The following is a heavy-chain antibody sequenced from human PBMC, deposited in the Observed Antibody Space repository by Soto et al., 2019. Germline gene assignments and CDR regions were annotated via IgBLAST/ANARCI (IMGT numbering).Heavy chain of an antibody. D-gene: IGHD6-19*01. CDR2: VYYTGST. CDR3: ARSVAVPGARIDY. CDR1: GGSISGSY. Sequence: PSETLSLTCSVSGGSISGSYWSWIRQPPGKGLEWLGYVYYTGSTNYSPSLRSRVSISVDTSKNEFSLRLSSVTAADTAVYFCARSVAVPGARIDYWGQGTQVTVSS. V-gene: IGHV4-59*01. J-gene: IGHJ4*02.